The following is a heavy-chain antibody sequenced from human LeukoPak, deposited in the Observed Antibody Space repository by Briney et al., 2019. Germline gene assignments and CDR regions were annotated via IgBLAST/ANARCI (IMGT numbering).Heavy chain of an antibody. D-gene: IGHD6-13*01. CDR1: GFTFSSYS. Sequence: KAGGSLRLSCAASGFTFSSYSMNWVRQAPGKGLEWVSSISSSSSYIYYADSVKGRFTISRDNAKNSLYLQMNSLRAEDTAVYYCARVVAADAFDIWGQGTMVTVSS. CDR3: ARVVAADAFDI. J-gene: IGHJ3*02. V-gene: IGHV3-21*01. CDR2: ISSSSSYI.